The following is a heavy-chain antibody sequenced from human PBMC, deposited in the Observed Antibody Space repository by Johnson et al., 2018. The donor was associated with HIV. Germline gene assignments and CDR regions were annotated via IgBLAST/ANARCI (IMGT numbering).Heavy chain of an antibody. V-gene: IGHV3-66*01. CDR3: AGRSSAWYEDAFDI. CDR2: SYSGDRT. CDR1: GFTVSSNY. J-gene: IGHJ3*02. Sequence: VQLVEYGGGLVQPGGSLRLSCAASGFTVSSNYMSWVRQAPGKGLEWVSVSYSGDRTYSAVAVKGRFTISRDSSKNTLFLQMNSLRVEDTAIYYCAGRSSAWYEDAFDIWGQGTMVTVSS. D-gene: IGHD6-19*01.